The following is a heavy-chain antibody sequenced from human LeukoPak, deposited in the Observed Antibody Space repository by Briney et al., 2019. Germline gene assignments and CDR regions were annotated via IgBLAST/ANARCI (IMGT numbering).Heavy chain of an antibody. CDR3: ARDGKLGAFDI. D-gene: IGHD3-10*01. Sequence: PGGSLRLSCAASGFTFSSYSMNWVRQAPGKGLEWVSYISSSSSTIYYADSVKGRFTISRDNAKNSLYLQMNSLRAEDTAVYYCARDGKLGAFDIWGQGTMVTVSS. J-gene: IGHJ3*02. CDR1: GFTFSSYS. CDR2: ISSSSSTI. V-gene: IGHV3-48*01.